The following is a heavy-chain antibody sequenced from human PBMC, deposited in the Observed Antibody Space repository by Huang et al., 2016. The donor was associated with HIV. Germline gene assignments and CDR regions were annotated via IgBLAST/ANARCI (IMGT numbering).Heavy chain of an antibody. Sequence: QLLLQESGPGLVKPSEALALTCAVSGGSIRSSDYHWGWIRQPPGKGLGWIGSIYYKGSTPYIPSLKSRVTIAVDTSKNLFFLNLTSMTAADTAVYYCARHREGPVAYYSGWGSHLNYMDVWGRGRTVVVSS. J-gene: IGHJ6*03. CDR2: IYYKGST. CDR1: GGSIRSSDYH. D-gene: IGHD3-10*01. V-gene: IGHV4-39*01. CDR3: ARHREGPVAYYSGWGSHLNYMDV.